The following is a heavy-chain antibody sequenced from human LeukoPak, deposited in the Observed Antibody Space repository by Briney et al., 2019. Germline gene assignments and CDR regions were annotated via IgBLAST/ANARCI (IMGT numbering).Heavy chain of an antibody. CDR1: GFTFSSYA. CDR2: ISGSGGST. D-gene: IGHD3-22*01. Sequence: PGGSLRLSCAASGFTFSSYAMSWVRQAPGKGLEWVSAISGSGGSTYYADSMKGRFTISRDNSKNTLYLQMNSLRAEDTAVYYCAKGPYYYDSSGSYYFDYWGQGTLVTVSS. J-gene: IGHJ4*02. V-gene: IGHV3-23*01. CDR3: AKGPYYYDSSGSYYFDY.